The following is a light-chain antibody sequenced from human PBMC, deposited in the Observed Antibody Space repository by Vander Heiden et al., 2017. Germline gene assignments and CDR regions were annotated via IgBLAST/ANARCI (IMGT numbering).Light chain of an antibody. CDR3: QQFYRYPLT. CDR1: QGISSG. J-gene: IGKJ4*01. Sequence: AIQLIQSPSSLSASVGDRVTITCRASQGISSGLAWYQQKPGKAPNLLIYDASRLQSGVPSRFSGSGSGTDFTLTISSLQSEDFATYYCQQFYRYPLTFGGGTKVEIK. CDR2: DAS. V-gene: IGKV1-13*02.